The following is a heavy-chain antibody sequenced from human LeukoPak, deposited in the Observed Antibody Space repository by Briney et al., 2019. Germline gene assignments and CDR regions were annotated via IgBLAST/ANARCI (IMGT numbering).Heavy chain of an antibody. D-gene: IGHD5-18*01. J-gene: IGHJ4*02. CDR2: ISYDGSNK. CDR1: RFTFSSYG. V-gene: IGHV3-30*18. CDR3: AKGTSSDTAMVPVDY. Sequence: PGGSLRLSCAASRFTFSSYGMHWVRQAPGKGLEWVAVISYDGSNKYYADSVKGRFTISRDNSKNTLYLQMNSLRAEDTAVYYCAKGTSSDTAMVPVDYWGQGTLVTVSS.